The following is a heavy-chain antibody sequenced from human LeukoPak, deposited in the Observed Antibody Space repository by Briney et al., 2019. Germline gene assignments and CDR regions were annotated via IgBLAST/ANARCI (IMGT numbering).Heavy chain of an antibody. J-gene: IGHJ3*02. Sequence: GRSLRLSCTASGFIFRDHAMSWFHQAPGKGLEWVGFIRTRAYSETTEHAASVKGRFTISRDDSNDIAYLQMNSLKTEDTAVYYCSRNSGTLTGWPFDIWGQGTMVTVSS. CDR2: IRTRAYSETT. CDR3: SRNSGTLTGWPFDI. D-gene: IGHD5-12*01. CDR1: GFIFRDHA. V-gene: IGHV3-49*03.